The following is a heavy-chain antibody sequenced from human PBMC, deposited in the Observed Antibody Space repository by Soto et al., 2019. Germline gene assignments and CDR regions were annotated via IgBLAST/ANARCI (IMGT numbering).Heavy chain of an antibody. D-gene: IGHD4-17*01. CDR3: ASDCHYGDYVPYDF. CDR2: TYYRSKWKY. J-gene: IGHJ4*02. CDR1: GDSVSSDSAA. V-gene: IGHV6-1*01. Sequence: SQTLSLTCAISGDSVSSDSAAWNWIRQSPSRGLEWLGRTYYRSKWKYDYAVSVKSRISINPDTSKNQFSLQLKSVTPEDTAVYYCASDCHYGDYVPYDFWGQGSLVTVSS.